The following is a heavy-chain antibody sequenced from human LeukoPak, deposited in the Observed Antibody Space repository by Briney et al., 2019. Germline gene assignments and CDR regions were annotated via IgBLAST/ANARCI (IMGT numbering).Heavy chain of an antibody. CDR1: GGTFISYA. V-gene: IGHV1-69*05. D-gene: IGHD6-19*01. CDR2: IMPIFGTA. CDR3: ARGRQSSGWVNYYYYYMDV. J-gene: IGHJ6*03. Sequence: AAVKVSCKASGGTFISYAISWVRQAPGQGLEWMGVIMPIFGTANYAQKFQGRVTINTDESTSRVNMELSSLRYEDTAVYYCARGRQSSGWVNYYYYYMDVWGKGTRATVSS.